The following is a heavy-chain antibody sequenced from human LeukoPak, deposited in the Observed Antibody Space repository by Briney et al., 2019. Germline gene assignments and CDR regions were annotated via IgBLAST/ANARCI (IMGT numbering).Heavy chain of an antibody. J-gene: IGHJ1*01. Sequence: GASVKVSCKASGGTFSSYAISWVRQAPGQGLEWMGGIIPILGTSNYAQRFQGRVTITADESSGTAYMALSSLRSEDTAIYYCATTRDYYENSGYTLLQDWGQGTLVTVSS. CDR1: GGTFSSYA. V-gene: IGHV1-69*13. CDR3: ATTRDYYENSGYTLLQD. D-gene: IGHD3-22*01. CDR2: IIPILGTS.